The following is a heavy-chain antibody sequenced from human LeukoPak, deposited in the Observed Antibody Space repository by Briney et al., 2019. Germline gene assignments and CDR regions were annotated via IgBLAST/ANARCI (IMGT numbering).Heavy chain of an antibody. V-gene: IGHV4-39*07. Sequence: SETLSLTCTVSGGSISSSSYYWGWIRQPPGKGLEWIGSIYYSGSTYYNPSLKSRVTISVDTSKNQFSLKLSSVTAADTAVYYCARASWYYYGSGSYSPSDYWGQGTLVTVSS. CDR2: IYYSGST. CDR3: ARASWYYYGSGSYSPSDY. CDR1: GGSISSSSYY. J-gene: IGHJ4*02. D-gene: IGHD3-10*01.